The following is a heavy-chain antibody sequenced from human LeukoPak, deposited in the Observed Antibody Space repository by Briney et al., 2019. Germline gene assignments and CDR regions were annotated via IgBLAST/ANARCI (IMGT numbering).Heavy chain of an antibody. Sequence: SETLSLTCTVSGGSIRISSYYWGWIRQPPGKGLEWIASIYYTGTTYYNPSLESRVTISLDTSANHLSLKVTSVTAADTAVYYCARDANCDDTICPPTWGPGTLVTVSS. V-gene: IGHV4-39*07. D-gene: IGHD2-2*01. CDR2: IYYTGTT. CDR3: ARDANCDDTICPPT. J-gene: IGHJ5*02. CDR1: GGSIRISSYY.